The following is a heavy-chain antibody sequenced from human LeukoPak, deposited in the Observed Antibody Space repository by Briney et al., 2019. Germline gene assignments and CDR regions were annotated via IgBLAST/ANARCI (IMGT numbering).Heavy chain of an antibody. CDR3: ARMGDDYVWGSYRRYFDY. V-gene: IGHV1-18*01. D-gene: IGHD3-16*02. CDR2: ISADNGNT. Sequence: ASVKVSCKASGGTFSSYAISWVRQAPGQGLEWMGWISADNGNTNYAQTLQGRVTMTTDTSTSTAYMELRSLRSDDTAVYYCARMGDDYVWGSYRRYFDYWGQGTLVTVSS. J-gene: IGHJ4*02. CDR1: GGTFSSYA.